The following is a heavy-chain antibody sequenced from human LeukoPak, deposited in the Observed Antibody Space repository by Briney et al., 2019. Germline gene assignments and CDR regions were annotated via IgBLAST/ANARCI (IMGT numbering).Heavy chain of an antibody. CDR1: GFTFDDYA. D-gene: IGHD3-22*01. Sequence: PGRSLRLSCAASGFTFDDYAMHWVRQAPGKGLEWVSGISWNSGSIGYGDSVKGRFTISRDNVKNVLYLQMTSLRPEDTALYYCAKDLSSAITSALVLDVWGQGTTVIVSS. J-gene: IGHJ6*02. CDR2: ISWNSGSI. V-gene: IGHV3-9*01. CDR3: AKDLSSAITSALVLDV.